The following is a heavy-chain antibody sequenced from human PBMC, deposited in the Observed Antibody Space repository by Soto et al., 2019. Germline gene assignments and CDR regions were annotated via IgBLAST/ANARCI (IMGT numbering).Heavy chain of an antibody. CDR2: ISWNSGSI. J-gene: IGHJ4*02. CDR1: GFTFSSYA. Sequence: EVQLLESGGGLVQPGGSLRLSCAASGFTFSSYAMSWVRQAPGKGLEWVSGISWNSGSIGYADSVKGRFTISRDNAKNSLYLQMNSLRAEDTALYYCAKTFDSQGFDYWGQGTLVTVSS. CDR3: AKTFDSQGFDY. V-gene: IGHV3-9*01. D-gene: IGHD3-10*01.